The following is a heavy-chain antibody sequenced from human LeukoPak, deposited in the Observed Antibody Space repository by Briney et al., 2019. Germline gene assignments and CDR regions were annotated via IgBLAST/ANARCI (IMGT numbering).Heavy chain of an antibody. CDR1: GYTFTGYY. CDR2: INPNSGNT. V-gene: IGHV1-8*02. J-gene: IGHJ4*02. Sequence: GASVKVSCKASGYTFTGYYIHWVRQAPGQGLEWMGWINPNSGNTGYAQKFQGRVTMTRNTSISTAYMELSSLRSEDTAVYYCVGYCSSTSCQHYLDYWGQGTLVTVSS. CDR3: VGYCSSTSCQHYLDY. D-gene: IGHD2-2*01.